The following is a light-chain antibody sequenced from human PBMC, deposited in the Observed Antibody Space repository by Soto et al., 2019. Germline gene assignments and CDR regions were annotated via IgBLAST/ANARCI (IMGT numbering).Light chain of an antibody. CDR2: GAS. V-gene: IGKV3-15*01. CDR3: QQYNNWPPIT. CDR1: QSVSNN. Sequence: EIVMTQSPATLSVSPGERATLSCRVSQSVSNNLAWYQQKPGQAPRLLIYGASSRATDVPARFSGSGSGTEFTLTISSLQSEDFAVYYCQQYNNWPPITFGQGTRLEIK. J-gene: IGKJ5*01.